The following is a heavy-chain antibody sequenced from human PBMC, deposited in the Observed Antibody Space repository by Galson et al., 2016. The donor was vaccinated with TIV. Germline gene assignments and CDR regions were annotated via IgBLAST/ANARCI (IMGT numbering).Heavy chain of an antibody. V-gene: IGHV1-69*13. Sequence: SVKVSCKASGGSFSSHVFSWVRQAPGQGLEWMGGIIPLFSTANYAQKFQGRVTITADESTSTAYMELTSLRYDDTAIYYCAKDRNTATDTYYWYYGMDVWGQGTTVTVSS. D-gene: IGHD5-18*01. CDR3: AKDRNTATDTYYWYYGMDV. J-gene: IGHJ6*02. CDR2: IIPLFSTA. CDR1: GGSFSSHV.